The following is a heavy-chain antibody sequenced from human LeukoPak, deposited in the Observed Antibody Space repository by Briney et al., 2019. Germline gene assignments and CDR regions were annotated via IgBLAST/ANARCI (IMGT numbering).Heavy chain of an antibody. CDR1: GGSISSGGYS. CDR2: IYHSGST. Sequence: PSQTLSLTCAVSGGSISSGGYSWSWIRQPPGKGLEWIGYIYHSGSTYYNPSLKSRVTISVDRSKNQFSLKLSSVTAADTAVYYCARDCIGGSCPFDYWGQGTLVTVSS. CDR3: ARDCIGGSCPFDY. J-gene: IGHJ4*02. D-gene: IGHD2-15*01. V-gene: IGHV4-30-2*01.